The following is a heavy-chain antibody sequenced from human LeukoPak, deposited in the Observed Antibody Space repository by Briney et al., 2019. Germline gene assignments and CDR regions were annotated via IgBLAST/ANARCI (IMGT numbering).Heavy chain of an antibody. CDR1: GFTFNNYY. J-gene: IGHJ4*02. CDR2: IMEDGSEK. D-gene: IGHD3-16*01. Sequence: GGSLRLSCAPSGFTFNNYYMTWVRQAPGKGLEWVAHIMEDGSEKHYVDSVKGRFTISRDNAKNSLYLQMNSLRAEDTAVYYCARDGGSGADYWGQGTLVSVSS. CDR3: ARDGGSGADY. V-gene: IGHV3-7*01.